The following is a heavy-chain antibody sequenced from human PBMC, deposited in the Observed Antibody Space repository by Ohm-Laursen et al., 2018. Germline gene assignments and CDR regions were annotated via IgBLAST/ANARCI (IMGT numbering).Heavy chain of an antibody. D-gene: IGHD6-13*01. Sequence: SDTLSLTCIVSGGSISSSSYYWVWIRQPPGKGLEWIGGMYYSGNTYYNPSLKSRVTIAVDTSKNQFSLKLSSVTAADTSVYYCATSNNWYYFDYWGQGTLVTVSS. CDR1: GGSISSSSYY. J-gene: IGHJ4*02. CDR2: MYYSGNT. V-gene: IGHV4-39*01. CDR3: ATSNNWYYFDY.